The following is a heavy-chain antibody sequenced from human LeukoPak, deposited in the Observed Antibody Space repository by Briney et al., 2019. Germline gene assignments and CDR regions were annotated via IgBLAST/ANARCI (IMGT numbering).Heavy chain of an antibody. D-gene: IGHD3-3*01. CDR1: GGSISSYY. V-gene: IGHV4-4*07. CDR2: IYTSGST. Sequence: PSETRSLTCTVSGGSISSYYWSWIRQPAGKGLEWIGRIYTSGSTNYNPSLKSRVTMSVDTSKNQFSLKLSSVTAADTAVYYCARVSYDFWSGYSKIGDNWFDPWGQGTLVTVSS. CDR3: ARVSYDFWSGYSKIGDNWFDP. J-gene: IGHJ5*02.